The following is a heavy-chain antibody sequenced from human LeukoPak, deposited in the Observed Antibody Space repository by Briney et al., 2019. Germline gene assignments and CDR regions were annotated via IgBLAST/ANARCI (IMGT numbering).Heavy chain of an antibody. CDR2: ISSSSSTI. D-gene: IGHD6-13*01. CDR1: GFTFSSHS. CDR3: ARDGSYSSSWYGAFDI. Sequence: PGGSLRLSCAASGFTFSSHSMNWVRQAPGKGLEWVSYISSSSSTIYYADSVKGRFTISRDNAKNSLYLQMNSLRAEDTAVYYCARDGSYSSSWYGAFDIWGQGTMVTVSS. J-gene: IGHJ3*02. V-gene: IGHV3-48*04.